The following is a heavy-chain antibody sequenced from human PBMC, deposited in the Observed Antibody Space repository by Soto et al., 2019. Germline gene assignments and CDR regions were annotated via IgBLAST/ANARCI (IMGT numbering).Heavy chain of an antibody. CDR2: IFFSGNT. D-gene: IGHD1-26*01. Sequence: SETLSLTCTVSGGSILNGGHYWTWIRQHPGKGLEWIGRIFFSGNTHYNPALKSRLTFSLDTAKNQFSLKLTSVTAADTAIYYCARDSYRGMPDFSGPGTLLTV. V-gene: IGHV4-31*03. CDR1: GGSILNGGHY. J-gene: IGHJ4*02. CDR3: ARDSYRGMPDF.